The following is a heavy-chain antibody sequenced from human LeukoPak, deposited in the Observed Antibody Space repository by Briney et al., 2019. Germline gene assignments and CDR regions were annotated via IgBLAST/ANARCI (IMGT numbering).Heavy chain of an antibody. D-gene: IGHD3-10*01. CDR3: TRQWFGELFSVFDY. J-gene: IGHJ4*02. CDR2: ISYSGST. V-gene: IGHV4-59*08. CDR1: HFISSYY. Sequence: SETLSLTCTVSHFISSYYWSWIRQPPGKGLEWIGYISYSGSTHYNPSLKSRLTISIDTSKNQFSLKLTSVTAADTPVYYCTRQWFGELFSVFDYWGQGSLVTVSS.